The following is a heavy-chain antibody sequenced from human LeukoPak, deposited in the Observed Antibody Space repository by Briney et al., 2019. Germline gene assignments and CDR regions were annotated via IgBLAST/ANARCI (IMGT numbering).Heavy chain of an antibody. V-gene: IGHV1-18*01. D-gene: IGHD4-23*01. J-gene: IGHJ4*02. Sequence: ASVKVSCKASGYSFNSQGMNWVRQAPGQGLEWMGWISAYNGNTNYAQKLQGRVTMTTDTSTSTAYMELRSLRSDDTAVYYCAREWSGNSYFDYWGQGTLVTVSS. CDR3: AREWSGNSYFDY. CDR1: GYSFNSQG. CDR2: ISAYNGNT.